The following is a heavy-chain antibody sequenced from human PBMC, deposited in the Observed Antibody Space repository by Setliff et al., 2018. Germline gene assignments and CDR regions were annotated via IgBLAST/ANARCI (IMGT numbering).Heavy chain of an antibody. D-gene: IGHD3-3*01. CDR2: ISAYNGNT. Sequence: GASVKVSCKASGYTFTSYGISWVRQAPGQGLEWMGWISAYNGNTNYAQKLQGRVTVTTDTSTSTAYMELRSLRSDDTAVYYCAREGSQLQFLEPYYFDYWGQGTLVTVSS. CDR1: GYTFTSYG. J-gene: IGHJ4*02. CDR3: AREGSQLQFLEPYYFDY. V-gene: IGHV1-18*01.